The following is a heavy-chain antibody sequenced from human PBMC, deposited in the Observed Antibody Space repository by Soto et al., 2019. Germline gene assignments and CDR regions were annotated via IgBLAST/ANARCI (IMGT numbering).Heavy chain of an antibody. J-gene: IGHJ3*01. CDR3: ARLLTEGATFREDAFDL. CDR2: ISTFNGKT. CDR1: RYTFTSHG. V-gene: IGHV1-18*01. D-gene: IGHD3-9*01. Sequence: QIQLVQSGGGVKTPGASVKVSCTTSRYTFTSHGIAWVRQAPGQGLEGMGWISTFNGKTDYAKKFQGRVTMTADTITSTVDMELRSLRSDDTAVYFCARLLTEGATFREDAFDLWGQGTKVTVSS.